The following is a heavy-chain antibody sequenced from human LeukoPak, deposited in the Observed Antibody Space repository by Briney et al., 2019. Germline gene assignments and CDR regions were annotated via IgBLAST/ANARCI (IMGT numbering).Heavy chain of an antibody. CDR3: ARNLRPDFDY. CDR2: TYLRSRWNH. D-gene: IGHD5-12*01. J-gene: IGHJ4*02. V-gene: IGHV6-1*01. Sequence: SQTLSLTCVISGDSVSSSTSAWNCIRQSQSGGLEWLGRTYLRSRWNHDYAETLKGRVTINPDTSKNQFSLQLNSVTPEDTAVYYCARNLRPDFDYWGRGTLVTVSS. CDR1: GDSVSSSTSA.